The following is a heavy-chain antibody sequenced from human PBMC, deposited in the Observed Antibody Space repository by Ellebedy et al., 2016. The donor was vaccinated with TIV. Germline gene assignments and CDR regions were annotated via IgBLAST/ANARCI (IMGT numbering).Heavy chain of an antibody. CDR1: GFTFDDYA. V-gene: IGHV3-9*01. CDR2: ISWNSGSI. Sequence: GGSLRLSCAASGFTFDDYAMHWVRHAPGKGLEWVSGISWNSGSIGYADSVKDRFTISRDNAKNSLYLQMNSLRDEDTAVYYCEAFGATDYWGQGTLVTVSS. J-gene: IGHJ4*02. CDR3: EAFGATDY. D-gene: IGHD3-10*01.